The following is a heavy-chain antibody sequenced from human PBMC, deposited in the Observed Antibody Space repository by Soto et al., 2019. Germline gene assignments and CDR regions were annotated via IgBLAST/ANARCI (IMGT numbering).Heavy chain of an antibody. V-gene: IGHV1-69*01. CDR1: GGTFSSYA. CDR2: IIPIFGTA. J-gene: IGHJ6*02. CDR3: AIVSVYSSSGYGMDF. Sequence: QVQLVQSGAEVKKPGSSVKVSCKASGGTFSSYAISWVRQAPGQGLEWMGGIIPIFGTANYAQKFQGRVTITADESTSTGYMAVSSLRSEDTAVYYGAIVSVYSSSGYGMDFWGRGTTVSVSS. D-gene: IGHD6-6*01.